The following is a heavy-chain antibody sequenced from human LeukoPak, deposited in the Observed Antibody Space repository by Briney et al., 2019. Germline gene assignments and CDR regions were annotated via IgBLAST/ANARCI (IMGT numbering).Heavy chain of an antibody. CDR2: IYYSGST. V-gene: IGHV4-59*12. D-gene: IGHD1-1*01. Sequence: PSETLSLTCTVSGGSISSYYWSWIRQPPGKGLEWIGYIYYSGSTNYNPSLKSRVTISVDTSKNQFSLKLSSVTAADMAVYYCARDWNRYAYWGQGTLVTVSS. J-gene: IGHJ4*02. CDR1: GGSISSYY. CDR3: ARDWNRYAY.